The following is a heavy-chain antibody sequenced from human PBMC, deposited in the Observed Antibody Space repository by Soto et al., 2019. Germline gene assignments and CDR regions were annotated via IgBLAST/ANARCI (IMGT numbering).Heavy chain of an antibody. CDR3: ARVGGDITDDAFDI. CDR2: IIPIFGTA. CDR1: GGTFGSYA. Sequence: SVKVSCKASGGTFGSYAISWVRQAPGQGLEWMGGIIPIFGTANYAQKFQGRVTITADESTSTAYMELSSLRSEDTAVYYCARVGGDITDDAFDIWGQGTMVTVS. J-gene: IGHJ3*02. D-gene: IGHD2-15*01. V-gene: IGHV1-69*13.